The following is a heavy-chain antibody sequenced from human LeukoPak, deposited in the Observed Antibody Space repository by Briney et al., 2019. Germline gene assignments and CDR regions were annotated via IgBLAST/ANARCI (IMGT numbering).Heavy chain of an antibody. CDR1: GYTFTGYY. Sequence: ASVKVSCKASGYTFTGYYMHWVRQAPGQGLGWMGWINPNSGGTNYAQKFQGRVTMTRDTSISTAYMELSRLRSDDTAVYYCARDDDYYGSGSPTDWGQGTLVTVSS. CDR3: ARDDDYYGSGSPTD. J-gene: IGHJ4*02. D-gene: IGHD3-10*01. V-gene: IGHV1-2*02. CDR2: INPNSGGT.